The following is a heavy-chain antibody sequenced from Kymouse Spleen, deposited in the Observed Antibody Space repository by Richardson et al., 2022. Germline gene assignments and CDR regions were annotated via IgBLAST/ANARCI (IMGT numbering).Heavy chain of an antibody. V-gene: IGHV3-21*03. Sequence: EVQLVESGGGLVKPGGSLRLSCAASGFTFSSYSMNWVRQAPGKGLEWVSSISSSSSYIYYADSVKGRFTISRDNAKNSLYLQMNSLRAEDTAVYYCAREGIVVVPAAIAFDIWGQGTMVTVSS. CDR1: GFTFSSYS. J-gene: IGHJ3*02. D-gene: IGHD2-2*02. CDR2: ISSSSSYI. CDR3: AREGIVVVPAAIAFDI.